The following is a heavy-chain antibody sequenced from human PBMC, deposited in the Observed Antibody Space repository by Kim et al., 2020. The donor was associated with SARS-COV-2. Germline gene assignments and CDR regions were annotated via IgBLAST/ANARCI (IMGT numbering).Heavy chain of an antibody. J-gene: IGHJ4*02. CDR3: ARALGH. CDR1: GDSLSSDY. CDR2: IYTSGRT. Sequence: SETLSLTCTVSGDSLSSDYWSWNRQPAGKGLEWIGRIYTSGRTNYNPSLQSRVTMSVDMSKNQFSLKLSSVTAADTAVYYCARALGHWGQGTLVTFSS. V-gene: IGHV4-4*07. D-gene: IGHD3-16*02.